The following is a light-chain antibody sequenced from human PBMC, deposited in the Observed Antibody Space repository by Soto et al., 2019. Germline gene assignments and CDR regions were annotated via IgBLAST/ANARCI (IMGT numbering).Light chain of an antibody. CDR2: DAS. V-gene: IGKV3-11*01. Sequence: EILLTQSPSTLSLSPGDRATLTCRASHSVSSYLAWYQQKPGQAPKLLIYDASNRDTGIPARFSGNGSGTELSLTISTLAPADFIVYYCQQRGDWSRPTFGGGTKVDIK. J-gene: IGKJ4*02. CDR1: HSVSSY. CDR3: QQRGDWSRPT.